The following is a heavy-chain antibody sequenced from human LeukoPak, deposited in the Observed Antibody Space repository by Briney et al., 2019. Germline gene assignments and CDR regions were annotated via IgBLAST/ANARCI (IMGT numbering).Heavy chain of an antibody. CDR1: GFTFSSYG. CDR2: ISYDGSNK. V-gene: IGHV3-30*18. J-gene: IGHJ3*02. Sequence: PGRSLRLSCAASGFTFSSYGMHWVRQAPGKGLEWVAVISYDGSNKYYADSVKGRFTISRDNSKNTLYLQMNSLRAEDTAVYYCAKQSGGVGSSGYILDAFDIWGQGTMVTVSS. CDR3: AKQSGGVGSSGYILDAFDI. D-gene: IGHD3-22*01.